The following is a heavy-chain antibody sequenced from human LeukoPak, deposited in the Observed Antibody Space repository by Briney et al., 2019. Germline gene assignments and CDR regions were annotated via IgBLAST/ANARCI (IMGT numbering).Heavy chain of an antibody. CDR3: ARNYGSGSYSLWYFDL. CDR1: GGSISSSSYY. CDR2: IYYSGST. V-gene: IGHV4-39*01. Sequence: SETLSLTCTVSGGSISSSSYYWGWIRQPPGKGLEWIGSIYYSGSTYYNPSLKSRVTISVDTSKNQFSLKLSSVTAADTAVYYCARNYGSGSYSLWYFDLWGRGTLVTVSS. D-gene: IGHD3-10*01. J-gene: IGHJ2*01.